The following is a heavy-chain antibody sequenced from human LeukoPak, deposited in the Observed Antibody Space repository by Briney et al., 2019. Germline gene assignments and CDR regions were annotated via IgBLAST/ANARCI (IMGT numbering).Heavy chain of an antibody. CDR3: ARDLWFGEPRGEFDP. CDR1: GFTFSSYA. J-gene: IGHJ5*02. CDR2: ISYDGSNK. V-gene: IGHV3-30*09. Sequence: PGGSLRLSCAASGFTFSSYAMHWVRQAPGKGLEWVAVISYDGSNKYYADSVKGRFAISRDNSKNTLYLQMNSLRAEDTAVYYCARDLWFGEPRGEFDPWGKGSLVTVSS. D-gene: IGHD3-10*01.